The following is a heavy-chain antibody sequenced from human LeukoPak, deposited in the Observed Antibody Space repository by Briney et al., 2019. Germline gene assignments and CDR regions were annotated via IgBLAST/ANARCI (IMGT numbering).Heavy chain of an antibody. Sequence: GGSLRLSCAASGFTFSNAWMSWVRQAPGKGLEWVSAISGSGGSTYYADSVKGRFTISRDNSKNTLYLQMNSLRAEDTAVYYCAKTKAEIAARPVYGYWGQGTLVTVSS. CDR1: GFTFSNAW. CDR2: ISGSGGST. V-gene: IGHV3-23*01. D-gene: IGHD6-6*01. CDR3: AKTKAEIAARPVYGY. J-gene: IGHJ4*02.